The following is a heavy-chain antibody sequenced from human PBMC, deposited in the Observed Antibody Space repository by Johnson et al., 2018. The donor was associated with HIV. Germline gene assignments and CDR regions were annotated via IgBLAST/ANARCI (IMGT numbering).Heavy chain of an antibody. J-gene: IGHJ3*02. CDR3: AKDLVDTAMDDAFDI. CDR1: GFTFSSYA. Sequence: QVLLVESGGGVVQPGRSLRLSCAASGFTFSSYAMYWVRQAPGKGLEWVAVISYDGSNKYYADSVKGRFTISRDNSKNTLYLQMNSLRAEDTAVYYCAKDLVDTAMDDAFDIWGQGTMVTVSS. V-gene: IGHV3-30-3*01. D-gene: IGHD5-18*01. CDR2: ISYDGSNK.